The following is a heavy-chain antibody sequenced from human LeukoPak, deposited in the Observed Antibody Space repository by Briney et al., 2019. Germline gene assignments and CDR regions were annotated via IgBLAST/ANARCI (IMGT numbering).Heavy chain of an antibody. J-gene: IGHJ4*02. CDR1: GYSFTGYY. CDR3: ARDPGDYGGNRFDY. Sequence: ASVTVSCKASGYSFTGYYMHWVRQAPGQGLEWMGWTNPNSGGTNYAQKFQGRVTMTRDTSISTAYMELSRLRSDDTAVYYCARDPGDYGGNRFDYWGQGTLVTISS. V-gene: IGHV1-2*02. D-gene: IGHD4-23*01. CDR2: TNPNSGGT.